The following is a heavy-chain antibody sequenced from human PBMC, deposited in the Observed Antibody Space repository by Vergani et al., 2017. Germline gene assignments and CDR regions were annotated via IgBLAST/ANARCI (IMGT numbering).Heavy chain of an antibody. CDR2: ISSSSSTI. Sequence: EVQLVESGGGLVQPGGSLRLSCAASGFTFSSYSMNWVRQAPGKGLEWVSYISSSSSTIYYADSVKGRFTISRDNAKNSLYLQMNSLRAEDTAVYYCAKDYGGGWDYWGQGTLVTVSS. J-gene: IGHJ4*02. V-gene: IGHV3-48*01. CDR3: AKDYGGGWDY. D-gene: IGHD6-19*01. CDR1: GFTFSSYS.